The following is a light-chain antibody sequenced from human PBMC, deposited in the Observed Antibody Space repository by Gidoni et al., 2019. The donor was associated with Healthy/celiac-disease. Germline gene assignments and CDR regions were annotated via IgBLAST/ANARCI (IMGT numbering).Light chain of an antibody. V-gene: IGKV3-11*01. CDR3: QQRSNWPPMYT. CDR1: QSVSSD. CDR2: DAS. J-gene: IGKJ2*01. Sequence: EIVLTQSPATLSLSPGERAPLACRASQSVSSDFAWYQQRPGQAPRLLLYDASNRATGNPARFSGSGSGTDFTLTISSLEPEDFAVYYCQQRSNWPPMYTFGQGTKLEIK.